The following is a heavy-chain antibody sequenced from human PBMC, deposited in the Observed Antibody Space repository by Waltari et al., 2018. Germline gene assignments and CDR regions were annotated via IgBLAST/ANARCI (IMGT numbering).Heavy chain of an antibody. J-gene: IGHJ4*02. Sequence: QLQLQQSGPGLVKPSASLSLTCAVSGDSMSERDWWSWVRQPPGKGLEWIGQIHRSGRSNYNPSLESRVTLSIDTSNKQFSLRLPSATAADTAVYYCARDRGRGLYLDSWGQGTLVTVSP. CDR3: ARDRGRGLYLDS. CDR2: IHRSGRS. V-gene: IGHV4-4*02. CDR1: GDSMSERDW. D-gene: IGHD2-15*01.